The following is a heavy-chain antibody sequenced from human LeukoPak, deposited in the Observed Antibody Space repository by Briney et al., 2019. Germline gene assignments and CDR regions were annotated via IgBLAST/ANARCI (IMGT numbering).Heavy chain of an antibody. CDR3: ARDEQWLVDY. J-gene: IGHJ4*02. CDR1: GYTFTSYG. Sequence: ASVKVSCKASGYTFTSYGISWVRQAPGQGLEWMGWISAYNDNPKYAQKIQGRVTMTRDTSTSTAYMELWSLRSDGTGVYYCARDEQWLVDYWGQGTLVTVSS. CDR2: ISAYNDNP. D-gene: IGHD6-19*01. V-gene: IGHV1-18*01.